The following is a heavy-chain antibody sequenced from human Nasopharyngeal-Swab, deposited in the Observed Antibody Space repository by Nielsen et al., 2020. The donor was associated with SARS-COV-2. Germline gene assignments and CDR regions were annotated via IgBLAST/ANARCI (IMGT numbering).Heavy chain of an antibody. CDR2: INSDGSDT. CDR1: GFTFNRYW. CDR3: AREWERPYYFDY. V-gene: IGHV3-74*01. Sequence: GESLKISCVASGFTFNRYWLHWVRQVPGKGLQWVSRINSDGSDTRYAESVKGRFTASRDTAKSTLYLQLNSVRAEDTGVYFCAREWERPYYFDYWGQGVLVTVSS. J-gene: IGHJ4*02. D-gene: IGHD1-26*01.